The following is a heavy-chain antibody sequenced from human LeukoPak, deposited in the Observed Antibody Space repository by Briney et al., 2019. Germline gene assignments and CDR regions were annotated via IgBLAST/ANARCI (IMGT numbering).Heavy chain of an antibody. V-gene: IGHV5-51*01. CDR2: IYPGDSDT. CDR3: ARVVVTAAPINWFDP. Sequence: GESLKISCKGSGYRFTSYWIGWVRQMPGKGLEWMGIIYPGDSDTRYSPSFQGQVTISADKSISTAYLQWSSLKASDTAMYYCARVVVTAAPINWFDPWGQGTLVTVSS. D-gene: IGHD2-21*02. J-gene: IGHJ5*02. CDR1: GYRFTSYW.